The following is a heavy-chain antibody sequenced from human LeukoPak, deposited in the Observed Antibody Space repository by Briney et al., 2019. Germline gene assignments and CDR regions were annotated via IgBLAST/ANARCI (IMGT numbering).Heavy chain of an antibody. J-gene: IGHJ5*02. CDR2: GDYSGGT. D-gene: IGHD3-10*01. Sequence: PGGSLRLSCAASGFTFSSYWMHWVRQAPGKGLEWIASGDYSGGTYYNPSLKSRVTISVDTSKNQFSLKLSSVTAADTAVYYCAREKVLLWFGELFFNWFDPWGQGTLVTVSS. CDR1: GFTFSSYW. V-gene: IGHV4-39*07. CDR3: AREKVLLWFGELFFNWFDP.